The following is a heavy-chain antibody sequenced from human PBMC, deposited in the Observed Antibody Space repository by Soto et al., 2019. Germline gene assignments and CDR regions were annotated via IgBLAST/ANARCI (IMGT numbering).Heavy chain of an antibody. V-gene: IGHV4-30-4*01. CDR2: IYYSGNT. CDR3: ARGDITSASRFQH. CDR1: GCSISSGDYY. D-gene: IGHD3-10*01. J-gene: IGHJ1*01. Sequence: SETLSLAGPVSGCSISSGDYYWTWIRQPPGKGLEWIGYIYYSGNTHYNPSLKSRVTFSVDTSKNQFSLNLRSVTAADTAVYYCARGDITSASRFQHWGQGTLVTVSS.